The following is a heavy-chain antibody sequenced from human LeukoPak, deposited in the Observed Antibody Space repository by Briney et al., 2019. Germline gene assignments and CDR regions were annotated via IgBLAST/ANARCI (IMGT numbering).Heavy chain of an antibody. D-gene: IGHD2-2*01. CDR1: GYTFTGYY. J-gene: IGHJ6*03. V-gene: IGHV1-2*02. CDR2: INPNSGGT. CDR3: ARDSLKHIVVVPAAISGYMDV. Sequence: ASVKVSCKASGYTFTGYYMHWVRQAPGQGPEWMGWINPNSGGTNYAQKFQGRVTMTRDTSISTAYMELSRLRSDDTAVYYCARDSLKHIVVVPAAISGYMDVWGKGTAVTVSS.